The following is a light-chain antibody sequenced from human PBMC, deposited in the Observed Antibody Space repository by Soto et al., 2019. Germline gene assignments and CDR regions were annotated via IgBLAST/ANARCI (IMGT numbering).Light chain of an antibody. Sequence: EIVLTQSPDTLSLSPGERATLSCRASQSVSSSFLAWYQQKPDQAPRLLIYAASSRATGIPDRCSSSGSGTDFTLTISRLEPEDFVVYYYQQYGSSPWTFGQGTKLEIK. CDR1: QSVSSSF. V-gene: IGKV3-20*01. CDR3: QQYGSSPWT. J-gene: IGKJ1*01. CDR2: AAS.